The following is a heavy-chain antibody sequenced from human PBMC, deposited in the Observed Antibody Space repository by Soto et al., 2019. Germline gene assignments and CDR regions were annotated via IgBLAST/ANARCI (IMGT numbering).Heavy chain of an antibody. CDR1: GGSISSGGYY. CDR3: ARGSGVHYYDSSGPTNWFDP. J-gene: IGHJ5*02. D-gene: IGHD3-22*01. V-gene: IGHV4-31*03. CDR2: IYYSGST. Sequence: TSETLSLTCTVSGGSISSGGYYWSWIRQHPGKGLEWIGYIYYSGSTYYNPSLKSRVTISVDTSKNQFSLKLSSVTAADTAVYYCARGSGVHYYDSSGPTNWFDPWGQGTLVTVSS.